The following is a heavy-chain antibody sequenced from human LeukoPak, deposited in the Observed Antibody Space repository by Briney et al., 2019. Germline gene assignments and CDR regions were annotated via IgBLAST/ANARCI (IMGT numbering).Heavy chain of an antibody. Sequence: GGTLRLSCAASGFTFSSYVMSWVRQAPGKGLEWVSVITGSGGRTYYADSVKGRFTISRDNAKNSLYLQMNSLRAEDTAVYYCARDRSVGSLLRGAFDIWGQGTMVTVSS. CDR1: GFTFSSYV. V-gene: IGHV3-23*01. J-gene: IGHJ3*02. CDR2: ITGSGGRT. CDR3: ARDRSVGSLLRGAFDI. D-gene: IGHD1-26*01.